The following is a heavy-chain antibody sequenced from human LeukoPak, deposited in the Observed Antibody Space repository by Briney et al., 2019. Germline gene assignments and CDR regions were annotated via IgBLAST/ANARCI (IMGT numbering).Heavy chain of an antibody. D-gene: IGHD2-2*01. Sequence: GGSLRLSCVASGFIFSDYYMTWIRQAPGKGLEWVSYISSTGGTISYADSVKGRFTISRDNAKNSLYLQMNSLRAEDTAVYYCARNIGYCSSTNCYDSFHADYWGQGTLVTVSS. CDR1: GFIFSDYY. J-gene: IGHJ4*02. V-gene: IGHV3-11*01. CDR2: ISSTGGTI. CDR3: ARNIGYCSSTNCYDSFHADY.